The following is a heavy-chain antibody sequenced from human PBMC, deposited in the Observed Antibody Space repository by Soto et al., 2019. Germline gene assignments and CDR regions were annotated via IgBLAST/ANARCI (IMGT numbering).Heavy chain of an antibody. CDR2: ISYDGSNK. J-gene: IGHJ4*02. CDR3: AVGRRAAIRL. V-gene: IGHV3-30*03. CDR1: GFTFSSYG. Sequence: GGVLRLSCAASGFTFSSYGMHWVRQAPGKGLEWVAVISYDGSNKYYADSVKGRFTISRDNSKNRLYLQMNSLSAEATAVYYCAVGRRAAIRLWGQGTLVTVSS. D-gene: IGHD2-2*01.